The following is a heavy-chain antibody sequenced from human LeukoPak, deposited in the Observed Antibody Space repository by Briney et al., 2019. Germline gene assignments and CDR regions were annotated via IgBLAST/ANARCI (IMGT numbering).Heavy chain of an antibody. Sequence: GGSLRLSCAASGFTFSSYGMHWVRQAPGKGLEWVAFIRYDGSNKYYADSVKGRFTISRDNSKNTLYLQMNSLRAEDTAVYYCAREGRLPFDYWGQGTLVTVSS. D-gene: IGHD3-16*01. CDR3: AREGRLPFDY. J-gene: IGHJ4*02. CDR2: IRYDGSNK. CDR1: GFTFSSYG. V-gene: IGHV3-30*02.